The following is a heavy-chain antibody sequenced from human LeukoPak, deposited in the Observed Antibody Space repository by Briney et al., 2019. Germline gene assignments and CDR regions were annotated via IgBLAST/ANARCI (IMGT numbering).Heavy chain of an antibody. V-gene: IGHV3-23*01. CDR1: GFTFSDFW. J-gene: IGHJ4*02. CDR2: ISGSGGST. CDR3: AKVPIYDFWSGYSAYYFDY. D-gene: IGHD3-3*01. Sequence: PGGSLRLSCAGSGFTFSDFWMTWVRQTPGKGLEWVSAISGSGGSTYYADSVKGRFTISRDNSKNTLYLQMNSLRAEDTAVYYCAKVPIYDFWSGYSAYYFDYWGQGTLVTVSS.